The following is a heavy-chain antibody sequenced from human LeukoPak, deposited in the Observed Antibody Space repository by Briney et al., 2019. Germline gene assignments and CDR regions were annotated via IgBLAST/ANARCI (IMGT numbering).Heavy chain of an antibody. V-gene: IGHV1-2*02. D-gene: IGHD6-19*01. CDR3: ARDFPDYSSHFDY. Sequence: ASVKVSCKASGYTFSGYHIHCVRPAPGQGLEWVGWMNPKTGGTNYAQKFQGRVTLTRDTSISTAYMELSSLRSDDTAVYYCARDFPDYSSHFDYWGQGTLVTVSS. CDR2: MNPKTGGT. CDR1: GYTFSGYH. J-gene: IGHJ4*02.